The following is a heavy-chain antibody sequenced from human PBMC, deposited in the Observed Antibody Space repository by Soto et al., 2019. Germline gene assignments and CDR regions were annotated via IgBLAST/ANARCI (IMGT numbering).Heavy chain of an antibody. Sequence: RKASSSTIPRHYFHCVRQAPRQRHKWMGIINPSGGSTSYAQKFQGRVTMTRDTSTSTVYMELSSPRSEDTAVYYCARRLTYFYERSVYYRYHGM. J-gene: IGHJ6*01. CDR2: INPSGGST. CDR3: ARRLTYFYERSVYYRYHGM. CDR1: SSTIPRHY. D-gene: IGHD3-22*01. V-gene: IGHV1-46*01.